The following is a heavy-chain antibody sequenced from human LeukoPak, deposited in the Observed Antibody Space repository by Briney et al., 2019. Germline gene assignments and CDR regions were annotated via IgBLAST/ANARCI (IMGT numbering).Heavy chain of an antibody. Sequence: GGSLGLSCAASGLTFSHYGMHWVRQAPGKGLEWVAAISYDGNAKYYVDSVKGRFAISRDNARNTLCLQMSSLTGDDTAVYYCAKGRYYINDVPYPEFDYWGQGTLVTVSS. CDR2: ISYDGNAK. CDR3: AKGRYYINDVPYPEFDY. V-gene: IGHV3-30*18. J-gene: IGHJ4*02. CDR1: GLTFSHYG. D-gene: IGHD3-10*01.